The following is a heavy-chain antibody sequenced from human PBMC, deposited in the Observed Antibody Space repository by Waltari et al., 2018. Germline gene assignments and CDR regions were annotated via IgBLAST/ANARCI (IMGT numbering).Heavy chain of an antibody. D-gene: IGHD2-8*01. V-gene: IGHV4-39*01. CDR2: IYYSGST. Sequence: QLQLQESGPGLVKPSETLSLTCTVSGGSISSSSYYWGWIRQPPGKGLEWIGSIYYSGSTYYNPSLKSRVTISVDTSKNQFSLKLSSVTAADTAVYYCARLPKERCFDYWGQGTLVTVSS. CDR1: GGSISSSSYY. J-gene: IGHJ4*02. CDR3: ARLPKERCFDY.